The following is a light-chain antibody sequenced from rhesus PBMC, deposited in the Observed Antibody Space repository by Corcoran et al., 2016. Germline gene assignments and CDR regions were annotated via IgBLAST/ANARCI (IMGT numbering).Light chain of an antibody. CDR3: MQALEFPFT. V-gene: IGKV2-104*02. J-gene: IGKJ3*01. CDR2: EVS. CDR1: QSLLDSEDGNTY. Sequence: DIVMTQTPLSLPVTPGEPASIPCRSSQSLLDSEDGNTYLDWYLQKPGQSPQLLIYEVSNRASGVPYRFSGSGSDTYFTLKISRVEAEDVVVYSCMQALEFPFTFGPWTKLYIK.